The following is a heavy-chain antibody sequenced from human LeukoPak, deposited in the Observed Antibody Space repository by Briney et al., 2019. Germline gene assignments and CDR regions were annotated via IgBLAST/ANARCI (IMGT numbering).Heavy chain of an antibody. D-gene: IGHD5-12*01. Sequence: ASVKVSRKTSGYTFTGYYIHWVRQAPGQGLEWMASIRPPIDATNYAQKFQGRVTLTRDTSTSTVDMEVSSLRSDDTAVYYCARDGGGGNDFDYWGQGTLVTVSS. CDR1: GYTFTGYY. V-gene: IGHV1-2*02. CDR2: IRPPIDAT. CDR3: ARDGGGGNDFDY. J-gene: IGHJ4*02.